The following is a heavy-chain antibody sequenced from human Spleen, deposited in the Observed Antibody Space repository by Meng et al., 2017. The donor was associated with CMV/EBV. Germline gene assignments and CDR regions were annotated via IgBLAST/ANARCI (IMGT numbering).Heavy chain of an antibody. Sequence: GGSLRLSCVASGFNFDDYAMNWVRQAPGKGLEWVSGISWNSQTTAYADSVKGRFTISRDNSGNMLNLQMNSLRAEDTALYYCAKHGDFYSGSRFDYWGLGTQVTVSS. CDR2: ISWNSQTT. V-gene: IGHV3-9*01. D-gene: IGHD1-26*01. CDR1: GFNFDDYA. CDR3: AKHGDFYSGSRFDY. J-gene: IGHJ4*02.